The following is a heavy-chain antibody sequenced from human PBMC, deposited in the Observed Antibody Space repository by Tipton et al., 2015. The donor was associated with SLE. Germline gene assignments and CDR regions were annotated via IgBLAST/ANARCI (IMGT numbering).Heavy chain of an antibody. J-gene: IGHJ4*02. D-gene: IGHD3-10*01. CDR3: AKESKRGLLWFGELPN. V-gene: IGHV3-21*01. CDR2: ISSSSSYI. CDR1: GFTFSSYG. Sequence: QLVQSGGGVVQPGRSLRLSCAASGFTFSSYGMHWVRQAPGKGLEWVSSISSSSSYIFYADSVKGRFTISRDNSKNTLYLQMNSLRAEDTAVYYCAKESKRGLLWFGELPNWGQGTLVTVSS.